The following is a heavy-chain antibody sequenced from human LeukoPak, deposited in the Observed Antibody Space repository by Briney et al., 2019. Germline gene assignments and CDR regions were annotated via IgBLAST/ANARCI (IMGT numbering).Heavy chain of an antibody. V-gene: IGHV4-4*02. D-gene: IGHD1-1*01. J-gene: IGHJ6*02. Sequence: SGTLSLTCAVSGDSISSSNWWSWVRQPPGKGLEWIGEIYHTGSTSYNPSLQSRVTISLDTSKNQFSLKLTSVTAADTAVYFCARVVFEVVRELGTYYYYGKDIWGRGTTVTVSS. CDR3: ARVVFEVVRELGTYYYYGKDI. CDR2: IYHTGST. CDR1: GDSISSSNW.